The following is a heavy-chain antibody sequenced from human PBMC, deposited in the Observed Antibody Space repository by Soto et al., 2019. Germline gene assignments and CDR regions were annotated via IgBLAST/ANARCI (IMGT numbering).Heavy chain of an antibody. CDR3: AREGRFWSGYYDAFDI. CDR1: GYTFTSYG. Sequence: ASVKVSCKASGYTFTSYGISWVRQAPGQGLEWMGWISAYNGNTNYAQKLQGRVTMTTDTSTSTAYMELRSLRSDDTAVYYCAREGRFWSGYYDAFDIWGQGTMVTVSS. D-gene: IGHD3-3*01. V-gene: IGHV1-18*01. J-gene: IGHJ3*02. CDR2: ISAYNGNT.